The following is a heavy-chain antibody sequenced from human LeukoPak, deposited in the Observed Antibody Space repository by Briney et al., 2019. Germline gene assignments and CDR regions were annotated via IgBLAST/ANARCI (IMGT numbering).Heavy chain of an antibody. CDR2: IKPDGSEK. CDR1: GFTFRSYW. Sequence: GGSLRLSCAASGFTFRSYWMSWVRQAPGKGLEWVANIKPDGSEKYYVESVKGRFTISRDNAKNSLYLQMNSLRTEDTAVYYCATDFAEAFDYWGQGTLVTVSS. V-gene: IGHV3-7*01. J-gene: IGHJ4*02. CDR3: ATDFAEAFDY.